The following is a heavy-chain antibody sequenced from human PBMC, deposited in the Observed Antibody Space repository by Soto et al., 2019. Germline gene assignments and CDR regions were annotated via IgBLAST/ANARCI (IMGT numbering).Heavy chain of an antibody. Sequence: SETLSLTCTVSGGSISSYCWSWIRQPPGKGLEWIGYIYYSGSTNYNPSLKSRVTISVDTSKNQFSLKLSSVTAADTAVYYCARAGWNKDYFDYWGQGTLVTVSS. CDR3: ARAGWNKDYFDY. V-gene: IGHV4-59*01. J-gene: IGHJ4*02. CDR2: IYYSGST. CDR1: GGSISSYC. D-gene: IGHD1-1*01.